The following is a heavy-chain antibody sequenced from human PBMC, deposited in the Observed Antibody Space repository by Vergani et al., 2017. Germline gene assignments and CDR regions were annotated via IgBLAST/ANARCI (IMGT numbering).Heavy chain of an antibody. D-gene: IGHD1-14*01. CDR2: TWYDGNNK. J-gene: IGHJ5*02. Sequence: QVQLVESGGGVVRPGRSLRLSCAASGFTFNQYGMHWVRQAPGKGLKWVAVTWYDGNNKQYADSMKGRFTISRDNSKSTMYLQMNSLRDEDTGVYYCARDLRLLYNRFDPWGQGTLVTVSS. CDR1: GFTFNQYG. CDR3: ARDLRLLYNRFDP. V-gene: IGHV3-33*01.